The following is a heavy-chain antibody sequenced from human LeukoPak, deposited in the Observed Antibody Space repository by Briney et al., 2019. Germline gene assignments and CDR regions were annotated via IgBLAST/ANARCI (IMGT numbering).Heavy chain of an antibody. CDR3: ARARTRITIFGVVIIQPLFDY. CDR1: GGSFSGYY. J-gene: IGHJ4*02. V-gene: IGHV4-34*01. Sequence: PSETLSLTCAVYGGSFSGYYWSWIRQPPGKGLEWIGAINHSGSTNYNPSLKSRVTISVDTSKNQFSLKLSSVTAADTAVYYCARARTRITIFGVVIIQPLFDYWGQGTLVTVSS. CDR2: INHSGST. D-gene: IGHD3-3*01.